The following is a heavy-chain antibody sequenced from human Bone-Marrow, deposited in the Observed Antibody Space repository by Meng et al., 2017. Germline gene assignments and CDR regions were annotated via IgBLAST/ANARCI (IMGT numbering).Heavy chain of an antibody. CDR2: INHSGST. CDR3: ARGPTTMAHDFDY. Sequence: QGQPQQWGAGLFNPPEPLSLTFVVSGGSFSDYYWSWIRQPPGKGLEWIGEINHSGSTNYNPSLEGRATISVDTSQNNLSLRLSSVTAADSAVYYCARGPTTMAHDFDYWGQGTLVTVSS. D-gene: IGHD4-11*01. V-gene: IGHV4-34*01. CDR1: GGSFSDYY. J-gene: IGHJ4*02.